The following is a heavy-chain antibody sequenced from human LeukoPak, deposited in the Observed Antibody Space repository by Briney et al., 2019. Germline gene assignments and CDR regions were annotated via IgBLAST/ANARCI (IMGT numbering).Heavy chain of an antibody. D-gene: IGHD3-16*02. CDR2: INHGGLT. CDR1: GDSFKNYY. J-gene: IGHJ5*02. V-gene: IGHV4-34*01. Sequence: SETLSLTCAVYGDSFKNYYWTWIRQSPEKGLEWIGEINHGGLTSYNPSLESRLTLLVDTSKNQFSLNLRSVTAADTAVYFCARARAFVWGSYRYIPYYFDPWGQGTLVTVSS. CDR3: ARARAFVWGSYRYIPYYFDP.